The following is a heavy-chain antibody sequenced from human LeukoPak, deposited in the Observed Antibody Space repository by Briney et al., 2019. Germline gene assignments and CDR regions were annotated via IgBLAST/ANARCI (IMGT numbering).Heavy chain of an antibody. CDR2: ISYDGSNK. J-gene: IGHJ4*02. D-gene: IGHD3-9*01. Sequence: GGSLRLSCAASGFTFSSYWMHWVRQAPGKGLEWVAVISYDGSNKYYADSVKGRFTISRDNSKNTLYLQMNSLRAEDTAVYYCAKGIRYFDWLTDYWGQGTLVTVSS. V-gene: IGHV3-30*18. CDR3: AKGIRYFDWLTDY. CDR1: GFTFSSYW.